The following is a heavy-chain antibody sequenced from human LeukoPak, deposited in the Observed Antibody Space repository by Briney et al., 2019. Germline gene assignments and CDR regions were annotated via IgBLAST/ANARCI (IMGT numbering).Heavy chain of an antibody. V-gene: IGHV4-59*01. D-gene: IGHD3-16*01. CDR1: GGSLDSFY. J-gene: IGHJ4*02. Sequence: PSETLSLTCTVSGGSLDSFYWSWIRQPPGKGLEYIGYIYYSGTTNYDPSPKGRVTISVDMSKNQFSLKLISVTAADTAVYYCARDPPGKGALDFWGQGTLVTVSS. CDR3: ARDPPGKGALDF. CDR2: IYYSGTT.